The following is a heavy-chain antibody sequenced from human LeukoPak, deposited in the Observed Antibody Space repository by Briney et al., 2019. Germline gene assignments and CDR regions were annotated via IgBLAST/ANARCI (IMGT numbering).Heavy chain of an antibody. CDR2: IWYDGSNK. Sequence: GRSLRLSCAASGFTFSSYGMHWVRQAPGKGLEWVAVIWYDGSNKYYADSVKGRFTISRDNAKNSLYLQMNSLRDEDTAVYYCTRDRTSASWGQGTLVTVSS. V-gene: IGHV3-33*01. CDR1: GFTFSSYG. CDR3: TRDRTSAS. J-gene: IGHJ5*02.